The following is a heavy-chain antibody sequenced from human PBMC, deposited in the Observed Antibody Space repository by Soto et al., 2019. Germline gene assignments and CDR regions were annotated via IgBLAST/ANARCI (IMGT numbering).Heavy chain of an antibody. D-gene: IGHD2-15*01. CDR1: GYTFTGYY. Sequence: ASVKVSCKXSGYTFTGYYMHWVRQAPGQGLEWMGWINPNSGGTNYAQKFQGRVTMTRDTSISTAYMELSRLRSDDTAVYYCARLGLHCSGGSCHDWFDPWGQGTLVTVSS. V-gene: IGHV1-2*02. CDR2: INPNSGGT. CDR3: ARLGLHCSGGSCHDWFDP. J-gene: IGHJ5*02.